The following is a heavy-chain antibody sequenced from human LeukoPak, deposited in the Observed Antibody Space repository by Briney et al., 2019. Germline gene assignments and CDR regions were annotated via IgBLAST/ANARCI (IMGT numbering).Heavy chain of an antibody. V-gene: IGHV3-21*01. D-gene: IGHD6-19*01. Sequence: GGSLRLSCAASGFTFSSYSMNWVRQAPGKGLEWVSSISSSSSYIYYADSVKGRFTISRDNAKNSLYLQMNSLRAEDTAVYYCAREGGYSSGWYYWFDPWGQGTLVTVSS. J-gene: IGHJ5*02. CDR3: AREGGYSSGWYYWFDP. CDR2: ISSSSSYI. CDR1: GFTFSSYS.